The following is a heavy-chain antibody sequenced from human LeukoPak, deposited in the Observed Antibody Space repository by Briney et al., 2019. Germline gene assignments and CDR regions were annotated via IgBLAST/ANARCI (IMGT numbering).Heavy chain of an antibody. CDR1: GFKFSDHY. Sequence: GGSLRLSCAASGFKFSDHYIDWVRQAPGKGLEWVGRSRNKASSYTTEYAASVEGRCTISRDVSESSLYLQMNSLRAEDTAVYHCAKGGRSSHWWEHLDCWGLGTLVTVSS. J-gene: IGHJ4*02. D-gene: IGHD2-2*01. CDR3: AKGGRSSHWWEHLDC. V-gene: IGHV3-72*01. CDR2: SRNKASSYTT.